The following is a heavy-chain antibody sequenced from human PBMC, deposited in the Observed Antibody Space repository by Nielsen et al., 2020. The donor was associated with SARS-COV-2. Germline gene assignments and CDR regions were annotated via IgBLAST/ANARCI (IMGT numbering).Heavy chain of an antibody. D-gene: IGHD6-13*01. CDR1: GFTFSNAW. CDR3: ARHGSSSWYFDY. J-gene: IGHJ4*02. CDR2: IKSKTDGGTT. Sequence: GGSLRLSCAASGFTFSNAWMSWVRQAPGKGLEWVGRIKSKTDGGTTDYAAPVKGRFTISRDDSKNTLYLQMNSLRAEDTAVYYCARHGSSSWYFDYWGQGTLVTVSS. V-gene: IGHV3-15*01.